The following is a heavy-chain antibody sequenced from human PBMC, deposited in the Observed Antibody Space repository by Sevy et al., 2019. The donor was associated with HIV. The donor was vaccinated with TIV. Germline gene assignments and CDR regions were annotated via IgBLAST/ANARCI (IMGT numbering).Heavy chain of an antibody. V-gene: IGHV3-53*01. D-gene: IGHD6-13*01. Sequence: GGSLRLSCVASGFTVSSNHMNWVRQAPGKGLEWVSVIYTGDTTDYIDSVKGRFTISRDNAKNSLFLQMNSLRVDDTAVYYCARAIGAGAAYWGQGTPVTVSS. CDR1: GFTVSSNH. J-gene: IGHJ4*02. CDR2: IYTGDTT. CDR3: ARAIGAGAAY.